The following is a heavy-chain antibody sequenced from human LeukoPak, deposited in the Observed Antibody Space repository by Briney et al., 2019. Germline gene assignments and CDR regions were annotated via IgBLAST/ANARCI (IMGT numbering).Heavy chain of an antibody. V-gene: IGHV1-18*01. Sequence: ASVKVSCKASGYTFTSYGISWVRQAPGQGLEWMGWISAYNGNTNYAQKLQGRVTMTTDTSTSTAYMELRSLRSDDTAVYYCARDSYVVATLRHFDYWGQGTLVTVSS. D-gene: IGHD5-12*01. CDR2: ISAYNGNT. CDR1: GYTFTSYG. J-gene: IGHJ4*02. CDR3: ARDSYVVATLRHFDY.